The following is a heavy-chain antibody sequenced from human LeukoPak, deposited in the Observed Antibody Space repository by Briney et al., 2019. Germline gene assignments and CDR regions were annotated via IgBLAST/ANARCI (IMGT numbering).Heavy chain of an antibody. V-gene: IGHV3-7*01. CDR3: ARDQNFLTGYYYDAFDM. CDR2: IKQDGSEK. CDR1: GFTFSNAW. J-gene: IGHJ3*02. Sequence: GGSLRLSCAASGFTFSNAWMSWVRQAPGKGLEWVANIKQDGSEKYYVDSVKGRFTISRDNAKNSLYLQMNSLRAEDTAVYYCARDQNFLTGYYYDAFDMWGQGTMVTVSS. D-gene: IGHD3-9*01.